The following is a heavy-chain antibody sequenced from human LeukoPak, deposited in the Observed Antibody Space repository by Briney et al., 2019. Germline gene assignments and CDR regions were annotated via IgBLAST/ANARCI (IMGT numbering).Heavy chain of an antibody. V-gene: IGHV4-30-4*01. D-gene: IGHD6-13*01. Sequence: SETLSLTCTVSGGSISSGGYYWSWIRQPPGKGLEWIGYIYYSGSTYYNPSLKSRVTISADTSKNQFSLKLSSVTAADTAVYYCARVFSGMYSSSFAFDYWGQGTLVTVSS. J-gene: IGHJ4*02. CDR1: GGSISSGGYY. CDR3: ARVFSGMYSSSFAFDY. CDR2: IYYSGST.